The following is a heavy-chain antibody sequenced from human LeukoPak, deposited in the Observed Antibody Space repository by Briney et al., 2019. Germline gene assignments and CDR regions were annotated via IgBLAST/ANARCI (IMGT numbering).Heavy chain of an antibody. J-gene: IGHJ6*02. D-gene: IGHD3-3*01. CDR3: ARVLGSGSTSFYYYGMDV. Sequence: GGSLRLSCAASGFTFSSYDMHWVRQATGKGLEWVSAIGTAGDTYYPGSVKGRFTISRENAKNSLYLQMNSLRAGDTAVYYCARVLGSGSTSFYYYGMDVWGQGTTVTVSS. CDR2: IGTAGDT. CDR1: GFTFSSYD. V-gene: IGHV3-13*01.